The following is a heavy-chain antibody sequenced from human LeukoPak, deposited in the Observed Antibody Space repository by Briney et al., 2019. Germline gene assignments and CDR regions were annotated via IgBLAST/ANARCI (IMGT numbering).Heavy chain of an antibody. CDR2: IYYSGST. CDR3: ARDSTTGSSWHFDY. Sequence: PSETLSLTCTVSGGSISSGDYYWSWIRQPPGKGLEWIGYIYYSGSTYYNPSLKSRVTISVDTSKNQFSLNLNSVTAADTAVYYCARDSTTGSSWHFDYWGQGALVTVSS. V-gene: IGHV4-30-4*08. D-gene: IGHD6-13*01. CDR1: GGSISSGDYY. J-gene: IGHJ4*02.